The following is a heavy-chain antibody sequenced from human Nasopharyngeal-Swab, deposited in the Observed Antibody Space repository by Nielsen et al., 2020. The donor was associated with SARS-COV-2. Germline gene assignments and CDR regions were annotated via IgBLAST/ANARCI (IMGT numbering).Heavy chain of an antibody. V-gene: IGHV2-5*02. CDR2: IYWDDDK. D-gene: IGHD3-22*01. CDR1: GFSLSNSGVG. J-gene: IGHJ4*02. Sequence: SGPTLVKPTPTLTLTCTFSGFSLSNSGVGVGWIRQPPGKALEWLALIYWDDDKRYSPSLKSRLTITKDTSKNQVVLTMTNMDPVDTATYYCAHRTSDYDSSGYYFDYWGQGTLVTVSS. CDR3: AHRTSDYDSSGYYFDY.